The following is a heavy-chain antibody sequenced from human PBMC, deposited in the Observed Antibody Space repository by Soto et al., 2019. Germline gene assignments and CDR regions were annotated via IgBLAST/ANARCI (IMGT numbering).Heavy chain of an antibody. J-gene: IGHJ3*02. CDR1: GFSLSNARMG. D-gene: IGHD6-19*01. V-gene: IGHV2-26*01. CDR3: ARIRDGIAVAKGAFDI. Sequence: SGPTLVNPTETLTLTCTVSGFSLSNARMGVSWIRQPPGKALEWLAHIFSNDEKSYSTSLKSRLTISKDTSKSQVVLTMTNTDPVDTATYYCARIRDGIAVAKGAFDIWGQGTMVTVSS. CDR2: IFSNDEK.